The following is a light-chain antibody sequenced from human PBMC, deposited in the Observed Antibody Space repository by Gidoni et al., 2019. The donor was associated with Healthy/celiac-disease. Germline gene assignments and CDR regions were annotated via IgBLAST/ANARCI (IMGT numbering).Light chain of an antibody. CDR3: SSYTSSLYV. CDR2: EVS. Sequence: QSALTQPASVSGSPGQSITISSTGTSSDVGGYNYVSWYQQHPGKAPKLMIYEVSNRPSGVSNRFSGSKSGNTASLTISGLQAEDEADYYCSSYTSSLYVFGTGTKVTVL. CDR1: SSDVGGYNY. V-gene: IGLV2-14*01. J-gene: IGLJ1*01.